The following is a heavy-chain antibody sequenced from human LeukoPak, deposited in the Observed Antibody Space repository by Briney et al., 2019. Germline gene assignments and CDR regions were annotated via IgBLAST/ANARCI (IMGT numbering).Heavy chain of an antibody. CDR1: GYIFTSYW. V-gene: IGHV5-51*01. Sequence: GASLQISCQGSGYIFTSYWIGWVRQLPGKGLEWMGIIYPGDSDTKYSPSFQGQVTISADKSISTAYLQWSSLKASDTAMYYCVGIAAAGSFDYWGQGTLVTVSS. J-gene: IGHJ4*02. CDR2: IYPGDSDT. D-gene: IGHD6-13*01. CDR3: VGIAAAGSFDY.